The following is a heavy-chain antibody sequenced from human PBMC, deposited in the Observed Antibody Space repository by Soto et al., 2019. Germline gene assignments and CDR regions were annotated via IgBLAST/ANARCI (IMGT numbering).Heavy chain of an antibody. CDR2: INRDGSSI. J-gene: IGHJ4*02. CDR3: AREIATTGEYYFDY. Sequence: WGSLRLSCIASGFTFSSYGMHWVRQAPGKGLVWVSRINRDGSSINYADSARGRVTISRDNAKNTLYLQVNGLRAEDTAVYYCAREIATTGEYYFDYWGQGILVTVSS. D-gene: IGHD6-13*01. V-gene: IGHV3-74*01. CDR1: GFTFSSYG.